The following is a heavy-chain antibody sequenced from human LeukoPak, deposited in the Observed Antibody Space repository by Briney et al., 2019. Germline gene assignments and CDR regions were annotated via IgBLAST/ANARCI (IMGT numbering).Heavy chain of an antibody. J-gene: IGHJ5*02. CDR3: ARDPDGSGSYSKYNWFDP. CDR2: ISSSSSYI. Sequence: GGSLRLSCAASGFTFSSYSMNWVRQAPGKGLEWVSSISSSSSYIYYADSVKGLFTISRDNAKNSLYLQMNSLRAEDTAVYYCARDPDGSGSYSKYNWFDPWGQGTLVTVSS. D-gene: IGHD3-10*01. V-gene: IGHV3-21*01. CDR1: GFTFSSYS.